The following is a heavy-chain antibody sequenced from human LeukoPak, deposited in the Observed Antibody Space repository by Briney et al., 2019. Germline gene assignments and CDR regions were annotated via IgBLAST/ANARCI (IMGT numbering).Heavy chain of an antibody. Sequence: PGGSLRLSCAASGFTFSSYAMHWVRQAPGKGLEWVAVISYDGSNKYYADSVKGRFTISRDISKNTLYLQMNSLRAEDTAVYYCARVEGVRSGWYQYWGQGTLVTVSS. D-gene: IGHD6-19*01. CDR1: GFTFSSYA. V-gene: IGHV3-30*04. J-gene: IGHJ4*02. CDR3: ARVEGVRSGWYQY. CDR2: ISYDGSNK.